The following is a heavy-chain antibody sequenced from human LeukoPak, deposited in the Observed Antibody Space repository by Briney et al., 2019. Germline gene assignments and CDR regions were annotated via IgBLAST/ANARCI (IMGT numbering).Heavy chain of an antibody. CDR3: ARQVDYYDSSGYHHYYGMDV. Sequence: GESLKISCKGSGYSFTSYWIGWVRQTPGKGLEWMGIIYPGDSDPTYSPSFQGQVTISADKSISTAYLQWSSLKASDTAMYYCARQVDYYDSSGYHHYYGMDVWGQGTTVTVS. J-gene: IGHJ6*02. CDR2: IYPGDSDP. V-gene: IGHV5-51*01. D-gene: IGHD3-22*01. CDR1: GYSFTSYW.